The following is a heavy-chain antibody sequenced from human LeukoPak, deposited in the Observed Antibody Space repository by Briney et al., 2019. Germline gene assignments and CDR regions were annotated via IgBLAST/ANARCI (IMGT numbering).Heavy chain of an antibody. J-gene: IGHJ4*02. Sequence: PGGSLRLSCAASRFTLSSNYMSWVRQAPGKGLEWVSVIYSGGSTYYADSVKGRFPISRDNSKNTLYLQMNSLRAEDTAVYYCARLVQLLIYWGQGTLVPASS. CDR2: IYSGGST. D-gene: IGHD2-2*01. CDR1: RFTLSSNY. CDR3: ARLVQLLIY. V-gene: IGHV3-53*01.